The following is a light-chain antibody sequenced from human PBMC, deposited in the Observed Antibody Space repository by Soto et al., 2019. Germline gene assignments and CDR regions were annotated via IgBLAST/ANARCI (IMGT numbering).Light chain of an antibody. CDR2: GAS. J-gene: IGKJ4*01. Sequence: EIVLTQSPGTLSLSPGERATLSCRASQRVSSSFLAWYQQKPGQAPRLLIYGASSRATGIPDRFSGSASGTDFTLTISRLEPEDVAVYYCQQYGSSSLTFGGGTKVEIK. CDR3: QQYGSSSLT. CDR1: QRVSSSF. V-gene: IGKV3-20*01.